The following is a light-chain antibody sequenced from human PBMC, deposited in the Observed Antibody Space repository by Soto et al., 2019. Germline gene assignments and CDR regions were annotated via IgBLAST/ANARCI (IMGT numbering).Light chain of an antibody. Sequence: DIVMTQSPDSLAVSLGERATITCKSSQTILYTSNNKNYLAWYQQRPGQPPKLLIYWASTRVAEVPHRFSGSVSGTNFTLTITSLQPRDVSTYYGHQYFASPPSFGPGTKVEIK. CDR3: HQYFASPPS. CDR2: WAS. V-gene: IGKV4-1*01. J-gene: IGKJ3*01. CDR1: QTILYTSNNKNY.